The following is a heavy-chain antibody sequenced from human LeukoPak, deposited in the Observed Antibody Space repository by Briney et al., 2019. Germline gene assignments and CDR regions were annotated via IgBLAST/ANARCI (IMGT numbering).Heavy chain of an antibody. CDR3: ARDNVVVVAATLDAFDI. Sequence: GGSLRLSCAASGFTFSSYSMNWVRQAPGKGLEWVSSISSSSSYIYYADSVKGRFTISRDNAKNSLYLQMNSLRAEDTAGYYCARDNVVVVAATLDAFDIWGQGTMVTVSS. V-gene: IGHV3-21*01. J-gene: IGHJ3*02. CDR2: ISSSSSYI. D-gene: IGHD2-15*01. CDR1: GFTFSSYS.